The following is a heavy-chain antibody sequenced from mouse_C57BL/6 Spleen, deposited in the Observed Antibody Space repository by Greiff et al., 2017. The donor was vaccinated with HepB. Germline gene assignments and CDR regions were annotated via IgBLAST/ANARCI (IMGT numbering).Heavy chain of an antibody. CDR3: AREGWFAY. Sequence: EVKLMESGGGLVKPGGSLKLSCAASGFTFSDYGMHWVRQAPEKGLEWVAYISSGSSTIYYADTVKGRFTISRDNAKNTLFLQMTSLRSEDAAMYYCAREGWFAYWGQGTLVTVSA. CDR2: ISSGSSTI. CDR1: GFTFSDYG. J-gene: IGHJ3*01. V-gene: IGHV5-17*01.